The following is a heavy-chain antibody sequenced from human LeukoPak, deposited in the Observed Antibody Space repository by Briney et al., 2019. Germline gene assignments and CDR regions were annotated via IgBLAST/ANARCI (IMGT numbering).Heavy chain of an antibody. CDR2: ISSSGSTV. D-gene: IGHD3-16*02. Sequence: LSLTCTVSGASISSYYWSWIRQLAGKGLEWVSYISSSGSTVYYADSVKGRFTISRDNAKNSLYLQMNSLRAEDTAVYYCARGTLSYDYVWGSYRSLDYWGQGTLVTVSS. V-gene: IGHV3-11*01. CDR1: GASISSYY. J-gene: IGHJ4*02. CDR3: ARGTLSYDYVWGSYRSLDY.